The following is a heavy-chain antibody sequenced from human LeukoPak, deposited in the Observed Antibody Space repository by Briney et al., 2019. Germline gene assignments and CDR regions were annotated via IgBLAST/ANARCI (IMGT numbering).Heavy chain of an antibody. D-gene: IGHD2-15*01. Sequence: SVKVSCKASGGTFSSYAISWVRQAPGQGLEWMGGIIPIFGTANYAQKFQGRVTIPTDESTSTAYMELSSLRSEDTAVYYCARGHCSGGRCYPTPPDYWGQGTLVTVSS. V-gene: IGHV1-69*05. J-gene: IGHJ4*02. CDR2: IIPIFGTA. CDR1: GGTFSSYA. CDR3: ARGHCSGGRCYPTPPDY.